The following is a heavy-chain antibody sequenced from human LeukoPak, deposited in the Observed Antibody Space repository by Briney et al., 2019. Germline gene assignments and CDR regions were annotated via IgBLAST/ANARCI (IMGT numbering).Heavy chain of an antibody. CDR3: VKDSIPSIVVVPASFGY. D-gene: IGHD2-2*01. CDR1: GFTFSSYA. J-gene: IGHJ4*02. Sequence: GGSLRLSCSASGFTFSSYAMHWVRRAPGKGLEYVSAISSNGGSTYYADSVKGRFTISRDNSKNTLYLQMSSLRAEGTAVYYCVKDSIPSIVVVPASFGYWGQGTLVTVSS. CDR2: ISSNGGST. V-gene: IGHV3-64D*06.